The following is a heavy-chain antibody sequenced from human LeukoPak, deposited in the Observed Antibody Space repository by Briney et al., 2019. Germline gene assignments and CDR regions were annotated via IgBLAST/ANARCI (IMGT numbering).Heavy chain of an antibody. Sequence: GGSLRLSCAASGFTFSSYWMSWVRKAPGKGPEWVANIKQDGGEIYYVDSVKGRFTISRDNAKNSLYLQMNSLRAEDTAVYYCARDKKVGATNFDYWGQGTLVTVSS. J-gene: IGHJ4*02. CDR2: IKQDGGEI. CDR3: ARDKKVGATNFDY. CDR1: GFTFSSYW. V-gene: IGHV3-7*03. D-gene: IGHD1-26*01.